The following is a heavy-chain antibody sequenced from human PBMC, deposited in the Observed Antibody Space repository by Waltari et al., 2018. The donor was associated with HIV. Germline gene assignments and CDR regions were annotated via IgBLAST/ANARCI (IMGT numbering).Heavy chain of an antibody. CDR2: IWFDGSNK. J-gene: IGHJ4*02. D-gene: IGHD2-21*01. CDR3: AKDPNKVGIHYFDY. CDR1: GFTFRNYG. Sequence: QVQLVESGGGVVQRGGSLRPSCAPSGFTFRNYGIHWVRKAPGKGLEWVAFIWFDGSNKNCTDSVKGRFTVSRDNSRNTLYLQMNNLRSEDTAVYYCAKDPNKVGIHYFDYWGQGTLVTVSS. V-gene: IGHV3-30*02.